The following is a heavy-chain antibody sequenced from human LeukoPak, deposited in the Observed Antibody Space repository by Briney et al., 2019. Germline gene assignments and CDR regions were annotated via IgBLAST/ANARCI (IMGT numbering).Heavy chain of an antibody. CDR1: GYTFTSYG. D-gene: IGHD2-15*01. CDR3: ASEGYCSGGSCYSRAFDI. J-gene: IGHJ3*02. Sequence: ASVKVSCKASGYTFTSYGISWVRQAPGQGLEWMGWISAYNGNTNYAQKLQGRVTMTTDTSTSTAYMELRSLRPDDTAVYYCASEGYCSGGSCYSRAFDIWGQGTMVTVSS. V-gene: IGHV1-18*01. CDR2: ISAYNGNT.